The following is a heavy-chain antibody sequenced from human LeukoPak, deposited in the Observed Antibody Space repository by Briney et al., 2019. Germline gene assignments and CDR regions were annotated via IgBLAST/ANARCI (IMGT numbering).Heavy chain of an antibody. V-gene: IGHV3-23*01. Sequence: GGSLRLSCAASGFTFSSYAMSWVRQAPGKGLEWVSAINNSGDSTYYADSVKGRFTISRDNSKNTLYLQMNSLRAEDTAVYYCAKDSWVRGVYWGQGTLVTVSS. J-gene: IGHJ4*02. CDR2: INNSGDST. D-gene: IGHD3-10*01. CDR1: GFTFSSYA. CDR3: AKDSWVRGVY.